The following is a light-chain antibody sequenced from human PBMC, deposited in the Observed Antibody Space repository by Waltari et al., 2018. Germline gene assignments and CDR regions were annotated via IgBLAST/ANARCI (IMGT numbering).Light chain of an antibody. CDR1: ENIGTD. V-gene: IGKV3-11*01. Sequence: EIVLTQSPAPLPSSQGEGVALSCRANENIGTDLAWLQQIPGQAPRLLVYDATRRAIGIPDRFSGSGSGTEFTLTISRLESEDFVIYYCQQRTHWPTAFGQGTRLEVK. CDR2: DAT. J-gene: IGKJ2*01. CDR3: QQRTHWPTA.